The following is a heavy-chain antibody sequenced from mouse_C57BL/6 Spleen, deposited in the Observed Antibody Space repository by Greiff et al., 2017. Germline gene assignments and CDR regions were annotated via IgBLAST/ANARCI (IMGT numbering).Heavy chain of an antibody. Sequence: EVKLMESGGGLVQPGGPLSLSCAASGFTFTDYYMSWVRQPPGKALEWLGFIRNKANGYTTEYSASVKGRFTISRDNSQSILYLQMNALRAEDSATYYCARYSNYGYFDVWGTGTTVTVSS. V-gene: IGHV7-3*01. CDR2: IRNKANGYTT. CDR3: ARYSNYGYFDV. J-gene: IGHJ1*03. CDR1: GFTFTDYY.